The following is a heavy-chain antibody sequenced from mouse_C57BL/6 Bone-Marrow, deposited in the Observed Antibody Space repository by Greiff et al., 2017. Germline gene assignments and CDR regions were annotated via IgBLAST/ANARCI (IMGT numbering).Heavy chain of an antibody. Sequence: VQLVESGPGLVQPSQSLSITCTVSGFSLTSYGVHWVRQSPGKGLEWLGVIWRGGSTDYNAAFMSRLSITKDNSKSQVFFKMNSLQADDTAIYYCAKNVYYDYDGYYFDYWGQGTTLTVSS. CDR1: GFSLTSYG. J-gene: IGHJ2*01. CDR2: IWRGGST. D-gene: IGHD2-4*01. CDR3: AKNVYYDYDGYYFDY. V-gene: IGHV2-5*01.